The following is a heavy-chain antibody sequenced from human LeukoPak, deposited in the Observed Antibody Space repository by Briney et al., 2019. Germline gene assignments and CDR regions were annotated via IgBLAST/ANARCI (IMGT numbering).Heavy chain of an antibody. J-gene: IGHJ6*02. V-gene: IGHV3-30*02. CDR2: IRYDGSNK. D-gene: IGHD3-16*01. CDR3: AREDVWGSGGSYGMDV. Sequence: GGSLRLSCGASGFTFNSYGMHWVRQAPGKGLEWVAFIRYDGSNKYYADSVKGRFTISRDNSKNTLYLQMNSLRAEDTAVYYCAREDVWGSGGSYGMDVWGQGTTVTVSS. CDR1: GFTFNSYG.